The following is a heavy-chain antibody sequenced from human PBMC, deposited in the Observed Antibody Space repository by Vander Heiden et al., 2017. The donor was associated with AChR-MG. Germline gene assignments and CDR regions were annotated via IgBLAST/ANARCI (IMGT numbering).Heavy chain of an antibody. Sequence: QVQLGQSGAEVTKPGASVTVSCWAFGYSFTDLYLHWVRQAPGQGLEWMGWINPDTGGTTYAQKFQGRVTMTRDTSISTVYMELSRLTSDDTAVYYCARDRGSYSDYWGQGTLVTVSS. J-gene: IGHJ4*02. CDR2: INPDTGGT. CDR3: ARDRGSYSDY. V-gene: IGHV1-2*02. D-gene: IGHD1-26*01. CDR1: GYSFTDLY.